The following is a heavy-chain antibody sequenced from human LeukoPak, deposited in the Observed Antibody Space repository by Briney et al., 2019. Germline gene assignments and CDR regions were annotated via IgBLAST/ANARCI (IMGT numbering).Heavy chain of an antibody. CDR3: AGYYGPYFDP. CDR2: FDPEDGET. V-gene: IGHV1-24*01. D-gene: IGHD3-10*01. CDR1: GYTLTELS. J-gene: IGHJ5*02. Sequence: GASVKVSCKVSGYTLTELSMHWVRQAPGKGLEWMGGFDPEDGETIYAQKFQGRVTMNEDTSTDTAYMELSSLSSEDTAVYYCAGYYGPYFDPWGQGTLVTVSS.